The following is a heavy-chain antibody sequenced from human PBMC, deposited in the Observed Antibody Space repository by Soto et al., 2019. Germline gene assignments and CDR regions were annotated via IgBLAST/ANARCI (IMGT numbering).Heavy chain of an antibody. J-gene: IGHJ4*02. D-gene: IGHD1-1*01. CDR3: ARRHWNYLGY. CDR2: INHSGST. Sequence: LSLTCAVYGGSFSGYYWSWIRQPPGKGLEWIGEINHSGSTNYNPSLKSRVTISVDTSKNQFSLKLSSVTAADTAVYYCARRHWNYLGYWGQGTLVTVSS. V-gene: IGHV4-34*01. CDR1: GGSFSGYY.